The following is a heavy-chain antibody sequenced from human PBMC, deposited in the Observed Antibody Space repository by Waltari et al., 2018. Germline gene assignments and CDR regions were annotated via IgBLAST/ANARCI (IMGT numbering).Heavy chain of an antibody. CDR2: IYYSGST. D-gene: IGHD2-21*01. CDR3: ASTPPNVVVIAVNWFDP. CDR1: GGSISSSSYY. J-gene: IGHJ5*02. V-gene: IGHV4-39*07. Sequence: QLQLQESGPGLVKPSETLSLTCTVSGGSISSSSYYWGWIRQPPGKGLEWIGSIYYSGSTYYNPSLKSRVTISVDTSKNQFSLKLSSVTAADTAVYYCASTPPNVVVIAVNWFDPWGQGTLVTVSS.